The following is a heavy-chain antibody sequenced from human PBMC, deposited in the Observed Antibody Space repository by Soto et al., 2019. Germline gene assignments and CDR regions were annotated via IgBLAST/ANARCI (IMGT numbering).Heavy chain of an antibody. CDR3: ARGALRRLYGMDV. Sequence: ASVKVSCKASGYTFTGYYMHWVRQAPGQGLEWMGWINPNSGGTNYAQKLQGLVTMTRDTSISTAYMELSRLRSDDTAVYYCARGALRRLYGMDVWGQGTTVTVSS. J-gene: IGHJ6*02. CDR2: INPNSGGT. D-gene: IGHD4-17*01. V-gene: IGHV1-2*04. CDR1: GYTFTGYY.